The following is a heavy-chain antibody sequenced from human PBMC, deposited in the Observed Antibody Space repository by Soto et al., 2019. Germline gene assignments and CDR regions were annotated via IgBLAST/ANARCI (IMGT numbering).Heavy chain of an antibody. D-gene: IGHD6-19*01. CDR1: GFSLSNARMG. CDR3: ARHKGAVAVATLDY. Sequence: QVTLKESGPVLVKPTETLTLTCTVSGFSLSNARMGVSWIRQPPGKALEWLAHIFSNDEKYYSTSLKSRLTISKDTSKSQVVLTMTNMDPVDTATYYCARHKGAVAVATLDYWGQGTLVTVSS. J-gene: IGHJ4*02. CDR2: IFSNDEK. V-gene: IGHV2-26*01.